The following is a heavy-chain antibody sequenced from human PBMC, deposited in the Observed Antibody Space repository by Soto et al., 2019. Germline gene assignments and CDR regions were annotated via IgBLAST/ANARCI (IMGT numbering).Heavy chain of an antibody. CDR1: GGSISSYS. V-gene: IGHV4-59*01. Sequence: LSLTCSISGGSISSYSGSWIRQPPGKGLEWIGYIYYSGSTNYNPSLKSRVTISVDTSKNQFSLKLSSVTAADTAVYYCARGRYDSSGYYFFDYLGQGTLVTVSS. CDR3: ARGRYDSSGYYFFDY. J-gene: IGHJ4*02. D-gene: IGHD3-22*01. CDR2: IYYSGST.